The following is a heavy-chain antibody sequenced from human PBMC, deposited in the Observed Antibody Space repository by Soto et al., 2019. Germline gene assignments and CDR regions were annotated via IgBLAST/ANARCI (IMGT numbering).Heavy chain of an antibody. CDR3: ARATPYYYGSGSYLKSGVLDY. D-gene: IGHD3-10*01. CDR2: ISYDGSNK. CDR1: GFTFSSYA. J-gene: IGHJ4*02. V-gene: IGHV3-30-3*01. Sequence: QVQLVESGGGVVQPGRSPRLSCAASGFTFSSYAMHWVRQAPGKGLEWVAVISYDGSNKYYADSVKGRFTISRDNSKNTLYLQMNSLRAEDTAVYYCARATPYYYGSGSYLKSGVLDYWGQGTLVTVSS.